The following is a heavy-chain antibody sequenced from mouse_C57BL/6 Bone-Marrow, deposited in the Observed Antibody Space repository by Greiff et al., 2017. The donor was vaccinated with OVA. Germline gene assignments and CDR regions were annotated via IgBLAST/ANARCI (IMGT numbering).Heavy chain of an antibody. Sequence: QVQLQQSGPGLVQPSQSLSITCTVSGFSFTRYGVHWVRQSPGKGLEWLGVIWRGGSTDYNAAFISRLSISNDNSKSQVFFKMNSLQADDTAIYYCARERTVVATDAMDYWGQGTSVTVSS. V-gene: IGHV2-2*01. CDR1: GFSFTRYG. D-gene: IGHD1-1*01. CDR2: IWRGGST. CDR3: ARERTVVATDAMDY. J-gene: IGHJ4*01.